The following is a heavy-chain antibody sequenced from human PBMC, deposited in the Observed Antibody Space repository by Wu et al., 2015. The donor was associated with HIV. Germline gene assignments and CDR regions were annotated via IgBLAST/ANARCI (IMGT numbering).Heavy chain of an antibody. CDR2: ISTYNGDT. CDR3: ARENAPIFLLRRNDYYGMDV. V-gene: IGHV1-18*01. J-gene: IGHJ6*02. D-gene: IGHD1-26*01. CDR1: GYGFASYG. Sequence: QVQLVQSGTELKKPGASVKVSCKASGYGFASYGITWVRQAPGQGLEWMGWISTYNGDTKHSHKFQGRVTMTTDTSTTTAYMELRSLRSDDTAIYYCARENAPIFLLRRNDYYGMDVWGQGTTVTVSS.